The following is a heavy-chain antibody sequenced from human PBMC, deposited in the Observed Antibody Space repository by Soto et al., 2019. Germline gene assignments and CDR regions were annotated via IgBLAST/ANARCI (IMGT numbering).Heavy chain of an antibody. V-gene: IGHV3-23*01. CDR1: GSTFSSYA. D-gene: IGHD5-18*01. CDR3: AKGAWIQLWLLGY. CDR2: ISGSGGST. Sequence: GGSLRLSCAASGSTFSSYAMSWVRQAPGKGLEWVSAISGSGGSTYYADSVKGRFTISRDNSKNTLYQQMNSLRAEDTAVYYCAKGAWIQLWLLGYWGQGTLVTVSS. J-gene: IGHJ4*02.